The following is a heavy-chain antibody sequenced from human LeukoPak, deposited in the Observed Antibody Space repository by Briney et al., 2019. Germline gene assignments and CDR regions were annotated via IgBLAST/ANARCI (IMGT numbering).Heavy chain of an antibody. Sequence: SVKVSCKASGGTFSSYAISWVRQAPGQGFEWMGGIIPIFGTANYAQKFQGRVTITADKSTSTAYMELSSLRSEDTAVYYCAREGGHDYYWFDPWGQGTLVTVSS. J-gene: IGHJ5*02. CDR1: GGTFSSYA. D-gene: IGHD5-12*01. V-gene: IGHV1-69*06. CDR3: AREGGHDYYWFDP. CDR2: IIPIFGTA.